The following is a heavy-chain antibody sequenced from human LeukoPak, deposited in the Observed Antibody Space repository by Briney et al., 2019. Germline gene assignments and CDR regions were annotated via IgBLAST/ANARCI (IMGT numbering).Heavy chain of an antibody. D-gene: IGHD2/OR15-2a*01. Sequence: SETLSLTCSVSGGSISSYFWSWIRQPPGKGLEWIGYIYYSGSTNYNPSLKSRVTISVDRSNNQFSLNLSPVTAADTAVYYCARRTEYDGMDVWGQGTTVTVSS. J-gene: IGHJ6*02. V-gene: IGHV4-59*01. CDR1: GGSISSYF. CDR2: IYYSGST. CDR3: ARRTEYDGMDV.